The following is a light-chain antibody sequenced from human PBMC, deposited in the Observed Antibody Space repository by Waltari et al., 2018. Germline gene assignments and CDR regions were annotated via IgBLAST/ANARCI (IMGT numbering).Light chain of an antibody. J-gene: IGKJ2*03. Sequence: EIVLTQSPGSLSLSPGERATLSCRATQSVSNNYLAWYQQKPGQPPRLLTYGASSRATGIPDRFSGSGSGTDFSLTISRLEPEDFAVYYCQQYGSSPPYSFGQGTNLEIK. V-gene: IGKV3-20*01. CDR2: GAS. CDR1: QSVSNNY. CDR3: QQYGSSPPYS.